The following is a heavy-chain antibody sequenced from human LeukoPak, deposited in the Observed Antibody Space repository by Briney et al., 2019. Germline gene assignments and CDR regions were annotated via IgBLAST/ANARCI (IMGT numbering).Heavy chain of an antibody. J-gene: IGHJ4*02. CDR1: GGSISSYY. CDR3: ASYSGGNVYYGY. D-gene: IGHD1-26*01. CDR2: IYSSGGT. Sequence: SETLSLTCTVSGGSISSYYWTWIRQPAGKGLEWIGRIYSSGGTNYNPSLKSRVTMSVDMSKNQFSLKLSSVTAADTAVYYCASYSGGNVYYGYWGPGTLVTVSS. V-gene: IGHV4-4*07.